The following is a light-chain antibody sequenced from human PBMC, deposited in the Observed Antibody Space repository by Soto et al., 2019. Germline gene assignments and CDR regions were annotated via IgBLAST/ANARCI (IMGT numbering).Light chain of an antibody. V-gene: IGKV1-27*01. CDR2: AAS. Sequence: DTQMTQSPSSLSASVGDRVTITCRASQGIYNYLAWYQQKPGKVPKILIYAASSLVSGVPSRFSGSGSGTDFTLTISSLQPEYVATYYCQKCNSAPFTFCPGTKVDIK. J-gene: IGKJ3*01. CDR3: QKCNSAPFT. CDR1: QGIYNY.